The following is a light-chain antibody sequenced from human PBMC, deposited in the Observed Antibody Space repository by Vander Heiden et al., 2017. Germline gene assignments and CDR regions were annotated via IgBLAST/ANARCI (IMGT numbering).Light chain of an antibody. Sequence: ETVLTQSPGTLSLSPGERATLSCRASQSVSSSYLAWYQQKPGQAPRLLIYGASSRATGIPDRFSGSGSGTDFTLTISRLEPEDFAVYYCQQYGSFPITFDQGTRLEIK. CDR1: QSVSSSY. J-gene: IGKJ5*01. CDR2: GAS. V-gene: IGKV3-20*01. CDR3: QQYGSFPIT.